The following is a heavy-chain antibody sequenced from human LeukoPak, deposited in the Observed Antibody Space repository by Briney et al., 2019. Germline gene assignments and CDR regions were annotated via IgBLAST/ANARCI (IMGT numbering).Heavy chain of an antibody. Sequence: PGGSLRLSSAASGFTFRSYAMHWARAGPGKGLERVAVISYDGSNTYYADSVKGRFTISRDNSKNTLYLQMNSRRAEDTAVYSCARGLGSGSYYDYWGQGTLVTVSS. CDR1: GFTFRSYA. CDR3: ARGLGSGSYYDY. CDR2: ISYDGSNT. J-gene: IGHJ4*02. V-gene: IGHV3-30*04. D-gene: IGHD3-10*01.